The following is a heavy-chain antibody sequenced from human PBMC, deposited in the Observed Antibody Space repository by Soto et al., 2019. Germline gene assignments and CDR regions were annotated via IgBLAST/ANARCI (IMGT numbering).Heavy chain of an antibody. CDR2: LWYDGNTK. Sequence: HPGGSLRLSCVVSGVTLRDSGMHWVRQAPGKGPEWVAVLWYDGNTKYYADSVKGRFTVSRDNSKNTMYLDMNSLRVEDTALYYCTRDLSRRASFWRNDAFNTWGQGTMVTVSS. D-gene: IGHD3-3*01. CDR1: GVTLRDSG. V-gene: IGHV3-33*01. CDR3: TRDLSRRASFWRNDAFNT. J-gene: IGHJ3*02.